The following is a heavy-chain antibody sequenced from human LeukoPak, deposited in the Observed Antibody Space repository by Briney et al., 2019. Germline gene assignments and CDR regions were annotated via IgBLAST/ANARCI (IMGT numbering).Heavy chain of an antibody. CDR1: GFTFSSYS. J-gene: IGHJ5*02. CDR2: ISSSSSYI. Sequence: GGSLRLSCAASGFTFSSYSMNWVRQAPGKGLEWVSSISSSSSYIYYADSVKGRFTISRDNAKNSLYLQMNSLRAEDTAVYYCARDPVVILPSDWFDPWGQGTLVTVSS. V-gene: IGHV3-21*01. CDR3: ARDPVVILPSDWFDP. D-gene: IGHD3-22*01.